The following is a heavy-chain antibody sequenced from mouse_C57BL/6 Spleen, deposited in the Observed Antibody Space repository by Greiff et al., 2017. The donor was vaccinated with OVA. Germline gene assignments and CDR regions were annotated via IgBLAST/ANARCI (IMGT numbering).Heavy chain of an antibody. Sequence: EVKLMESGPELVKPGASVKMSCKASGYTFTDYNMHWVKQSHGKSLEWIGYINPNNGGTSYNQKFKGKATLTVNKSSSTAYMELRSLTSEDSAVYYCARRDYYASYYYAMDYWGKGTSVTVSS. D-gene: IGHD1-1*01. V-gene: IGHV1-22*01. CDR3: ARRDYYASYYYAMDY. CDR2: INPNNGGT. J-gene: IGHJ4*01. CDR1: GYTFTDYN.